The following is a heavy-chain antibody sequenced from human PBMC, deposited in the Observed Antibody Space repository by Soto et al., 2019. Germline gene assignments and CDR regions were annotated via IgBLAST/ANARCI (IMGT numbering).Heavy chain of an antibody. Sequence: GASVKVSCKASGYSFSGYGVHWVRRAPRQRFEWMGWINVAKGKTKYSQKFQGRVTVTRDTSASTVYMDLSGLRSEDTAVYYCTRDRAREGYFGMDVWGQGTTVTV. CDR2: INVAKGKT. D-gene: IGHD5-12*01. CDR3: TRDRAREGYFGMDV. CDR1: GYSFSGYG. V-gene: IGHV1-3*01. J-gene: IGHJ6*02.